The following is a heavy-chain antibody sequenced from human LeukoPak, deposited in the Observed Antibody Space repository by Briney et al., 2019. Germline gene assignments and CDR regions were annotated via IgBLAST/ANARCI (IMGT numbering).Heavy chain of an antibody. Sequence: PGGSLRLSCAASGFTVSSNYMSWVRQAPGKGLEWVSVIYSGGSTYYADSVKGRFTISRDNSKNTLYLQMNSLRGEDTAVYYCAREEASGSYYHYFDYWGQGTMVTVSS. D-gene: IGHD3-10*01. V-gene: IGHV3-53*01. CDR1: GFTVSSNY. CDR2: IYSGGST. CDR3: AREEASGSYYHYFDY. J-gene: IGHJ4*02.